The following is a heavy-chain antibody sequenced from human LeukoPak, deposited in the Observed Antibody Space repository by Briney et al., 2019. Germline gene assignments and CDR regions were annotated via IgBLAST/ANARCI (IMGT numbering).Heavy chain of an antibody. J-gene: IGHJ4*02. CDR1: GGSISSSSHY. Sequence: SETLSLTCTVSGGSISSSSHYWGWIRQPPGKGLEWIGSIYYSGTTYYNPSLKSRVTVSVDTSKNQFSLKLSSVTAADTAVYYCASYYDSSSWYSYFDYWGQGTLVTVSS. D-gene: IGHD6-13*01. CDR3: ASYYDSSSWYSYFDY. CDR2: IYYSGTT. V-gene: IGHV4-39*01.